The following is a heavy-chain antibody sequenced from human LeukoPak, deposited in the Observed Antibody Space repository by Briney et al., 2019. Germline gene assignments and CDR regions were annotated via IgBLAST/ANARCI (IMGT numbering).Heavy chain of an antibody. CDR2: IYTSGST. Sequence: PSETLSLTCTVSGGSISSYYWSWIRQPAGKGLEWIGRIYTSGSTNYNPSLKSRVTMSVDTSKKQFSLKLNSVTPADTAVYYCAKVATFGVVEYYFDYWGQGTLVTVPS. CDR1: GGSISSYY. CDR3: AKVATFGVVEYYFDY. J-gene: IGHJ4*02. D-gene: IGHD3-3*01. V-gene: IGHV4-4*07.